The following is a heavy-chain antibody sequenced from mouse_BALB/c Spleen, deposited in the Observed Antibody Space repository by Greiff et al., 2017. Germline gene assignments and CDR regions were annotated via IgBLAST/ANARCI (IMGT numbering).Heavy chain of an antibody. CDR1: GFTFSSYG. CDR3: ARQGYGYDGYFDV. J-gene: IGHJ1*01. V-gene: IGHV5-6*01. Sequence: EVNVVESGGDLVKPGGSLKLSCAASGFTFSSYGMSWVRQTPDKRLEWVATISSGGSYTYYPDSVKGRFTISRDNAKNTLYLQMSSLKSEDTAMYYCARQGYGYDGYFDVWGAGTTVTVSS. D-gene: IGHD2-2*01. CDR2: ISSGGSYT.